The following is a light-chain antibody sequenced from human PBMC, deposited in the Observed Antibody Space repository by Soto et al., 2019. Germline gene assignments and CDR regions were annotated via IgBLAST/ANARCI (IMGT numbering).Light chain of an antibody. J-gene: IGKJ5*01. CDR1: RSVSSSY. Sequence: IVLTQSPDTLSLSPGERATLYCRASRSVSSSYLAWYQQKPGQAPRLLIYGASNRATGIPARFSGSRSGTDFTLTISSLEPEDFGVYFCHQRNKFGQGTRLEIK. V-gene: IGKV3D-20*02. CDR2: GAS. CDR3: HQRNK.